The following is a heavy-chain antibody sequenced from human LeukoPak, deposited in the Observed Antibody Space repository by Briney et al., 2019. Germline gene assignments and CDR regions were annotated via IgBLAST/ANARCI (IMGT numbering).Heavy chain of an antibody. CDR1: RYTFSRYD. CDR2: MNPNTGRT. J-gene: IGHJ4*02. Sequence: GASVKVSCKASRYTFSRYDINWVREAAGQGLEWMGWMNPNTGRTGFAQKFQGRLTMTRDTSISTAYMELSSLRSEDTAVYYCARLSQTPYYYSSGGYYYLGYWGQGTPVTVCS. V-gene: IGHV1-8*01. CDR3: ARLSQTPYYYSSGGYYYLGY. D-gene: IGHD3-22*01.